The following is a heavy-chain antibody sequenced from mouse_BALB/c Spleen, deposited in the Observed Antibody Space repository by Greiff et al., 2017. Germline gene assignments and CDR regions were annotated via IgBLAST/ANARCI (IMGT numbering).Heavy chain of an antibody. CDR3: ARRGGLRRGYAMDY. CDR1: GFNIKDYY. Sequence: EVKLMESGAELVRPGALVKLSCKASGFNIKDYYMHWVKQRPEQGLEWIGWIDPENGNTIYDPKFQGKASITADTSSNTAYLQLSSLTSEDTAVYYCARRGGLRRGYAMDYWGQGTSVTVSS. D-gene: IGHD2-4*01. CDR2: IDPENGNT. V-gene: IGHV14-1*02. J-gene: IGHJ4*01.